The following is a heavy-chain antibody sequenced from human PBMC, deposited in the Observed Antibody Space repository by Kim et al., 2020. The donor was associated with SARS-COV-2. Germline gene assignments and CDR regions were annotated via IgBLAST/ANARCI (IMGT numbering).Heavy chain of an antibody. CDR1: GGSITGYC. D-gene: IGHD2-21*01. CDR3: ARDCTGDCSNWFAP. Sequence: SETLSLTCTVSGGSITGYCWSWIWQPAGKGLEWIGRICSSGSTNYNPSFESRIPMSVDTSKNQFSLKVNSVTAADTAVYYCARDCTGDCSNWFAPWGQGTLVTVSS. J-gene: IGHJ5*02. CDR2: ICSSGST. V-gene: IGHV4-4*07.